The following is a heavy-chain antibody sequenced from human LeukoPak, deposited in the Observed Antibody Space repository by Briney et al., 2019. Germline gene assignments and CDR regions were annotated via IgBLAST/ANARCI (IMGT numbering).Heavy chain of an antibody. CDR2: MYDSGST. CDR1: AGSVISGSYY. D-gene: IGHD3-10*01. V-gene: IGHV4-61*01. J-gene: IGHJ6*02. CDR3: ARGDRFGEFTDSPYYYYYGMDV. Sequence: VKPSETLSLTCTVSAGSVISGSYYWSWIRQPPGKGLELIGYMYDSGSTNSNPSLKSRVTISVDTSKNQISLKLSSVTAADTAVYYCARGDRFGEFTDSPYYYYYGMDVWGQGTTVTVSS.